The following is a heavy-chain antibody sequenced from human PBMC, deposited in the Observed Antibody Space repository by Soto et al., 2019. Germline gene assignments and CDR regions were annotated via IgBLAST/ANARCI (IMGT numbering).Heavy chain of an antibody. CDR1: GYTFTGYY. J-gene: IGHJ6*02. V-gene: IGHV1-2*04. Sequence: ASVKVSCKASGYTFTGYYMHWVRQAPGQGLEWMGWINPNSGGTNYAQKFQGWVTMTRDTSISTAYMELSRLRSDDTAVYYCARDCSSTSCRSMDVWGQGTTVTVSS. CDR2: INPNSGGT. D-gene: IGHD2-2*01. CDR3: ARDCSSTSCRSMDV.